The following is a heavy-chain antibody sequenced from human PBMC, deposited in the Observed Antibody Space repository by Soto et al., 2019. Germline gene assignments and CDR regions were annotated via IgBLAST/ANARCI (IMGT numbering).Heavy chain of an antibody. V-gene: IGHV3-23*01. J-gene: IGHJ3*02. CDR1: GFTFSSYA. Sequence: EVQLLESGGGLVQPGGSLRLSCAASGFTFSSYAMSWVRQAPGKGLEWVSAISGSGGSTYYADSVKGRFTISRDNSKNTLYLQMNSLRAVDTAVYYCAKDLSVQFDAFDIWGQGTMVTVSS. CDR3: AKDLSVQFDAFDI. CDR2: ISGSGGST.